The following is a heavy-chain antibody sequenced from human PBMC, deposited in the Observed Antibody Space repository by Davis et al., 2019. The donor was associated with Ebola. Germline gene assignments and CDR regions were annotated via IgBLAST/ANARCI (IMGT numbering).Heavy chain of an antibody. J-gene: IGHJ4*02. Sequence: GESLKISCAASGFTLSNAWMSWVRQAPGKGLEWVGRIKSKTDGETTDYAAPVKSRFTISRDDSTSTLYLQMNSLKTKDTAVYYCTIEGGYCTNGVCFYYFDYWGQGTLVTVSP. CDR2: IKSKTDGETT. CDR1: GFTLSNAW. V-gene: IGHV3-15*01. CDR3: TIEGGYCTNGVCFYYFDY. D-gene: IGHD2-8*01.